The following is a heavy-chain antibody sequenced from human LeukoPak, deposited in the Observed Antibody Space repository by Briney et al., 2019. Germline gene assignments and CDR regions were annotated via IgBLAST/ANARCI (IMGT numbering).Heavy chain of an antibody. Sequence: SETPSLTCTVSGGSISSSSYYWVWIRQPSGKGLEWIATISYSGRTYYNPSLKSRVTISVDTSKNQFSLKLSSVTAADTAVYYCTTNRDGYKPFDYWGQGFLVTVSS. J-gene: IGHJ4*02. D-gene: IGHD5-24*01. CDR3: TTNRDGYKPFDY. V-gene: IGHV4-39*05. CDR2: ISYSGRT. CDR1: GGSISSSSYY.